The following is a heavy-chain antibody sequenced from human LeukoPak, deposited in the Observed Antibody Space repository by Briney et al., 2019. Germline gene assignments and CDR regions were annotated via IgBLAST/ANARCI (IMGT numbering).Heavy chain of an antibody. V-gene: IGHV3-7*03. Sequence: GGSLRLSCAASGFTFSSYWMSWVRQAPGKGLEWVANIKQDGSEKYYADSVKGRFTISRDNAKNSLYLQMNSLRAEDMALYYCAKGSSSWYAPPFDYWGQGTLVTVSS. D-gene: IGHD6-13*01. J-gene: IGHJ4*02. CDR2: IKQDGSEK. CDR1: GFTFSSYW. CDR3: AKGSSSWYAPPFDY.